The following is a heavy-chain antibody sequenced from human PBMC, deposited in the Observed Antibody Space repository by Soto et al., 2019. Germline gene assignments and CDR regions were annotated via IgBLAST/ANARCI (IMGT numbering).Heavy chain of an antibody. D-gene: IGHD2-15*01. CDR1: GFTFSSYS. CDR2: ISSSSSYI. CDR3: ASMWYCSGGSCYGEFDY. J-gene: IGHJ4*02. Sequence: GGSLRLSCAASGFTFSSYSMNWVRQAPGKGLEWVSSISSSSSYIYYADSVKGRFTISRDNAKNSLYLQMNSLRAEDTAVYYCASMWYCSGGSCYGEFDYWGQGTLVTVSS. V-gene: IGHV3-21*01.